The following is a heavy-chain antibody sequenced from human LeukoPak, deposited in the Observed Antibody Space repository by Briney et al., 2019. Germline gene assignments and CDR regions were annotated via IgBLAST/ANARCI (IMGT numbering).Heavy chain of an antibody. Sequence: SETLSLTCTVSGGSISSYYWSWIRQPPGKGLEWIGYIYYSGSTNYNPSLKSRVTISVDTSKNQFSLKLSSVTAADTAVYYCARGYYDFWSGYYTLTTFDYWGQGTLVTVSS. CDR3: ARGYYDFWSGYYTLTTFDY. CDR2: IYYSGST. D-gene: IGHD3-3*01. CDR1: GGSISSYY. J-gene: IGHJ4*02. V-gene: IGHV4-59*01.